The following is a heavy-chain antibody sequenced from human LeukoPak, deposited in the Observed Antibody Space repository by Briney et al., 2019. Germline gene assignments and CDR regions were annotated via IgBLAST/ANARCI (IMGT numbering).Heavy chain of an antibody. V-gene: IGHV3-30*04. Sequence: GGSLRLSCAASGFTFSSYAMHWVRQAPGKGLEWVAVISYDGSNKYYADSVKGRFTISRDNSKNTLYLQMNGLRAEDTAVYYCARDLSPYGIAAAGTLDYWGQGTLVTVSS. J-gene: IGHJ4*02. D-gene: IGHD6-13*01. CDR3: ARDLSPYGIAAAGTLDY. CDR1: GFTFSSYA. CDR2: ISYDGSNK.